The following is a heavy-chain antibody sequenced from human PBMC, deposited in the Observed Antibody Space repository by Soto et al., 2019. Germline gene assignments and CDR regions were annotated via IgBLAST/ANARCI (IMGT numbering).Heavy chain of an antibody. D-gene: IGHD5-18*01. CDR2: INPSGGST. J-gene: IGHJ6*02. V-gene: IGHV1-46*03. CDR3: ARDQTGIWDTAMQGYYYYGMDV. Sequence: ASVKVSCKASGYTFTSYYMHWVRQAPGQGLEWIRIINPSGGSTSYAQKFQGRVTMTRDTSTSTVYMELSSLRSEDTAVYYCARDQTGIWDTAMQGYYYYGMDVWGQGTTVTVSS. CDR1: GYTFTSYY.